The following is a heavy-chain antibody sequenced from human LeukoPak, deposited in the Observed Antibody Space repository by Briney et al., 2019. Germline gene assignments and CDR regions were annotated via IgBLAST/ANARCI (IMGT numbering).Heavy chain of an antibody. J-gene: IGHJ3*02. CDR3: ARGRYYDSSGSDAFDI. CDR2: ISSSSSYI. D-gene: IGHD3-22*01. Sequence: GGSLRLSCAASGFTFSSYSMNWVRQAPGKGLEWVSSISSSSSYIYYADSVKGRFTISRDNAKNSLYLQMNSLRAEDTAVYYCARGRYYDSSGSDAFDIWGQGTMVTVSS. CDR1: GFTFSSYS. V-gene: IGHV3-21*01.